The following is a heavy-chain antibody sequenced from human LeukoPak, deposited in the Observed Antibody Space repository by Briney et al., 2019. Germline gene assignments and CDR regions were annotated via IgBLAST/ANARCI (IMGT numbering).Heavy chain of an antibody. J-gene: IGHJ3*02. CDR3: ARALTYYYESSGDAFDI. V-gene: IGHV4-59*01. CDR2: IYYSGST. D-gene: IGHD3-22*01. CDR1: GGSISSYY. Sequence: SETLSLTCTVSGGSISSYYWSWIRQPPGKGLEWIGYIYYSGSTNYNPSLKSRVTISVDTSKNQFSLKLSSVTAADAAVYYCARALTYYYESSGDAFDIWGQGTMVTVSS.